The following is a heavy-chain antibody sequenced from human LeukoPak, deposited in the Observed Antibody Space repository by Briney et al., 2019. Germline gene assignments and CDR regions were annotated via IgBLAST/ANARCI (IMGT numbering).Heavy chain of an antibody. CDR1: GDSISSGSYY. CDR2: LYTSGNT. D-gene: IGHD2-2*01. CDR3: AGESSSTWGWFDP. J-gene: IGHJ5*02. V-gene: IGHV4-61*02. Sequence: SETLSLTCTVSGDSISSGSYYWSWIRQPAGKGLEWIGRLYTSGNTNYNPSLKSRVTISVDSSKNHFSLNLSSVTAADTAVYYCAGESSSTWGWFDPWGQGTQVTVSS.